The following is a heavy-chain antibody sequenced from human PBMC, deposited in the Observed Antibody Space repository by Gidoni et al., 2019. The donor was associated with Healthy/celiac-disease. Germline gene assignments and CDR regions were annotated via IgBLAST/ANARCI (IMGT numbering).Heavy chain of an antibody. D-gene: IGHD3-10*01. CDR1: GFTFSSYA. CDR3: AKDPQVRGVVDYYYYGMDG. CDR2: ISVSGGST. V-gene: IGHV3-23*04. J-gene: IGHJ6*02. Sequence: EVQLVESVGGLVQPGGSLRLSCAASGFTFSSYAMSWVRQAPGKGLAWVSAISVSGGSTYYADSVKGRFTISRDKAKNTLYLQMNSLRAEDTAGEDCAKDPQVRGVVDYYYYGMDGGGQGTTVTVAS.